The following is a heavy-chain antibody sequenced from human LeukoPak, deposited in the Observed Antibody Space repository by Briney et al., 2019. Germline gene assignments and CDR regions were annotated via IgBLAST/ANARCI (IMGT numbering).Heavy chain of an antibody. CDR3: AREYNFWSGYHSYNWFDL. CDR2: ISSSGSPI. V-gene: IGHV3-48*03. CDR1: GFIFNSYE. D-gene: IGHD3-3*01. J-gene: IGHJ5*02. Sequence: GGSLRLSCAASGFIFNSYEMNWVRQAPGKGLEWISYISSSGSPIYYADSVKGRFTISRDNAKNSLYLQMNSLRADDTAVYYCAREYNFWSGYHSYNWFDLWGQGTLVTFSS.